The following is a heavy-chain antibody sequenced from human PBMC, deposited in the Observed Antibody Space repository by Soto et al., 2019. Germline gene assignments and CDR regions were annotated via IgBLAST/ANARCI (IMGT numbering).Heavy chain of an antibody. D-gene: IGHD5-18*01. Sequence: QVQLVQSGAEVKKPGSSVKVSCKASGGTFSSYAISWVRQAPGQGLEWMGGIIPIFGTANYAQMFQGRVTSXXDXSXXTEYMEQSSLRSEDTAVYYCAREEGYSYGHNWFDPWGQGTLVTVSS. CDR3: AREEGYSYGHNWFDP. CDR1: GGTFSSYA. V-gene: IGHV1-69*12. CDR2: IIPIFGTA. J-gene: IGHJ5*02.